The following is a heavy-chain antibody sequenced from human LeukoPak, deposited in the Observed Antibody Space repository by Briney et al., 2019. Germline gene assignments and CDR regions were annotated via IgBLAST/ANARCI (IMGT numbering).Heavy chain of an antibody. Sequence: GGSLRLSCATSGFTFSNAWMTWVRQAQGKGLEWVSYISGSGTTTSYADSVKGRFTISRDNAKNSLYLQMSSLRAEDTAIYYCARDGRFGGPDLDFWGQGTLVTVSS. J-gene: IGHJ4*02. CDR3: ARDGRFGGPDLDF. V-gene: IGHV3-11*04. CDR1: GFTFSNAW. CDR2: ISGSGTTT. D-gene: IGHD3-16*01.